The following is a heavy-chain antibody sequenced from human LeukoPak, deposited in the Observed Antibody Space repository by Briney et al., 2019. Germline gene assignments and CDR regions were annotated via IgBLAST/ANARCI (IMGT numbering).Heavy chain of an antibody. CDR1: GYTFTGYY. V-gene: IGHV1-2*02. J-gene: IGHJ4*02. D-gene: IGHD3-22*01. CDR2: INPNTGGT. CDR3: ARLDRYSSGYDF. Sequence: VASVKVSCKTSGYTFTGYYIHWVRQAPGQGLEWMGWINPNTGGTNSAQKFEGRVTMTRDTSIRTVNLDLSGLRSDDTAVYYCARLDRYSSGYDFWGQGSLVTVSS.